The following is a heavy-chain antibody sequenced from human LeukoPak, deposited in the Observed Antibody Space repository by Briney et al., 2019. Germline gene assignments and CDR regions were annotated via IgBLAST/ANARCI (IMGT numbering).Heavy chain of an antibody. CDR3: AREGWESIYYYYMDV. V-gene: IGHV4-39*07. CDR2: IYYSGST. Sequence: SETLSLTCTVSGGSISSSSYYWGWIRQPPGKGLEWIGSIYYSGSTYYNPSLKSRVTMSVDTSKNQFSLKLSSVTAADTAVYYCAREGWESIYYYYMDVWGKGTTVTISS. D-gene: IGHD1-26*01. J-gene: IGHJ6*03. CDR1: GGSISSSSYY.